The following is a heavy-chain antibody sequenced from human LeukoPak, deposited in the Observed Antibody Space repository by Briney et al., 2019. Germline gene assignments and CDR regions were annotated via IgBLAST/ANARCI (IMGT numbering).Heavy chain of an antibody. CDR2: INPSGGST. CDR3: ASGVRSDFWSGYPSDY. CDR1: GYTFTSYY. J-gene: IGHJ4*02. D-gene: IGHD3-3*01. V-gene: IGHV1-46*01. Sequence: ASVKVSCKASGYTFTSYYMHWVRQAPGQGLEWMGVINPSGGSTSYAQRFQGRVTMTRDTSTSTVYMELSSLRSEDTALYYCASGVRSDFWSGYPSDYWGQGTLVTVSS.